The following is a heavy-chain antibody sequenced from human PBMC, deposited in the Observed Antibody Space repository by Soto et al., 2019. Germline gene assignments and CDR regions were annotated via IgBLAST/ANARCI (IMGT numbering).Heavy chain of an antibody. CDR1: GFTFSSYW. Sequence: EVQLVESGGALVQPGGSLRLSCAASGFTFSSYWMSWVRQAPGKGLEWVANIKQDGSEKYYVDSVKGRFTISRDNAKNSLYLQMNSLRAEDTAVYYCARESFEAAAVPWYFDYWGQGTLVTVSS. CDR2: IKQDGSEK. J-gene: IGHJ4*02. D-gene: IGHD6-13*01. CDR3: ARESFEAAAVPWYFDY. V-gene: IGHV3-7*01.